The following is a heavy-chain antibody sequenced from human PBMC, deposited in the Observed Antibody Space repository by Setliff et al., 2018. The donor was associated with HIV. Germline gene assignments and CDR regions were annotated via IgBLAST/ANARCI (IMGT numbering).Heavy chain of an antibody. CDR1: GFTFSSYA. CDR2: ISSSGTTI. D-gene: IGHD3-22*01. J-gene: IGHJ6*03. Sequence: GGSLRLSCAASGFTFSSYAMNWVRQAPGKGLEWVSYISSSGTTIYYADSVKGRFTISRDNAKNSLYLQMNSLRAEDTALYYCARAGYHDSSGYLGPDYYYMDVWGKGTTVTVSS. CDR3: ARAGYHDSSGYLGPDYYYMDV. V-gene: IGHV3-48*04.